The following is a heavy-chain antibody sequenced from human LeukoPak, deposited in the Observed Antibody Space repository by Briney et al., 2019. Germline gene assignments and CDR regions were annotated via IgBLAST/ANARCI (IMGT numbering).Heavy chain of an antibody. CDR2: ISSSSSTI. D-gene: IGHD1-1*01. J-gene: IGHJ6*03. CDR3: ARGAGTSADDYYYMDV. Sequence: GGSPRLSCAASGFTFSSYSMNWVRQAPGKGVEWVSYISSSSSTIYYADSVKGRFTISRDNAKNSLYLQMNSLRAEDTAVYYCARGAGTSADDYYYMDVWGKGTTVTVSS. CDR1: GFTFSSYS. V-gene: IGHV3-48*04.